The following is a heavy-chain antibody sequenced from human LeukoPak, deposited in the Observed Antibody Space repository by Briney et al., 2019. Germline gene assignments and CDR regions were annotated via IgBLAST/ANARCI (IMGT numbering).Heavy chain of an antibody. CDR1: GGSISSGDYY. V-gene: IGHV4-30-4*01. J-gene: IGHJ5*02. CDR3: ARAQGYCSSTSCFNWFDP. D-gene: IGHD2-2*01. CDR2: IYYSGST. Sequence: SQTLPLTCTVSGGSISSGDYYWSWIRKPPGKGLEWIGYIYYSGSTYYNPSLKSRVTISVDTSKNQFSLKLSSVTAADTAVYYCARAQGYCSSTSCFNWFDPWGQGTLVTVSS.